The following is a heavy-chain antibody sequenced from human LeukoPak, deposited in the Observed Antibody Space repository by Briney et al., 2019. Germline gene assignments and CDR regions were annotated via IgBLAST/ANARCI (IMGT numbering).Heavy chain of an antibody. Sequence: GGSLRLSCTASGFTFSRSAMTWVRQAPGKGLEWLSSIIISDGRTYYSDSVKGRVTISRDISKNTLFLQMISLRAEDTAVYYCATDLDNVPLQHWGQGTLVTVSS. CDR1: GFTFSRSA. V-gene: IGHV3-23*01. CDR2: IIISDGRT. CDR3: ATDLDNVPLQH. D-gene: IGHD1-1*01. J-gene: IGHJ1*01.